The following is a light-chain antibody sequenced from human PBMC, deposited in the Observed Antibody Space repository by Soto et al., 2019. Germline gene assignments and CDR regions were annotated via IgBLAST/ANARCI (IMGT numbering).Light chain of an antibody. CDR2: GAS. Sequence: DIQMTQSPSSLSASVGDRVTITCRASPGIGNYLAWYQQKPGKVPKVLIYGASTLGSGVPSRFIGSGSGTEFTLTISSLQPEDVATYYCQTYNSALIFPFGPGTKVDIK. V-gene: IGKV1-27*01. J-gene: IGKJ3*01. CDR3: QTYNSALIFP. CDR1: PGIGNY.